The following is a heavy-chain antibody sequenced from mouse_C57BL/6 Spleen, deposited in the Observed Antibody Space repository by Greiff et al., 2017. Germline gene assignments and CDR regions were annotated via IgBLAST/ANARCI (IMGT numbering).Heavy chain of an antibody. CDR2: IYPGSGST. Sequence: QVQLQQSGAELVKPGASVKMSCKASGYTFTSYWITWVKQRPGQGLEWIGDIYPGSGSTNYNEKFKSKATLTVDTSSSTAYMQLSSLTSEDAAVYYCARRIPYYYGSSYLDYWGQGTTLTVSS. D-gene: IGHD1-1*01. V-gene: IGHV1-55*01. CDR1: GYTFTSYW. CDR3: ARRIPYYYGSSYLDY. J-gene: IGHJ2*01.